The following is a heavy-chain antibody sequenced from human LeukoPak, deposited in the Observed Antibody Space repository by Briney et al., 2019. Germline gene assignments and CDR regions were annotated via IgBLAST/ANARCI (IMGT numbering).Heavy chain of an antibody. CDR1: GFTFSSYW. Sequence: GGSLRLSCAASGFTFSSYWMHWVRQAPGKGLVWVSRINTDGSSTSYADSVKGRFTISRDNAKNTLYLQMNSLRAEDTAVYYCASFFKVGSSSSFSHMDVWGKGTAVTVSS. CDR2: INTDGSST. J-gene: IGHJ6*03. CDR3: ASFFKVGSSSSFSHMDV. V-gene: IGHV3-74*01. D-gene: IGHD6-6*01.